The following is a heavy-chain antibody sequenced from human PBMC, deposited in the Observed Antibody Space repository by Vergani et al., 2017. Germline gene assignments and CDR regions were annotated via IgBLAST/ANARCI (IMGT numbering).Heavy chain of an antibody. V-gene: IGHV3-33*06. CDR1: GFTFSSYG. CDR3: AKDNVPGYYDSSGYCDY. Sequence: QVQLVESGGGVVQPGRSLRLSCAASGFTFSSYGLHWVRQAPGKGFEWVAVMWYDGSNKYYADSVKGRFTISRDSSKNTMFLQMNNLRAEDTAVYYCAKDNVPGYYDSSGYCDYWGQGTLVTVSS. J-gene: IGHJ4*02. CDR2: MWYDGSNK. D-gene: IGHD3-22*01.